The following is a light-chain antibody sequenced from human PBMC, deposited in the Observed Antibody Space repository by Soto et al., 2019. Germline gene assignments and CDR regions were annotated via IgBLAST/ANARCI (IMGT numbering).Light chain of an antibody. J-gene: IGKJ5*01. V-gene: IGKV3-15*01. CDR2: GAS. Sequence: EIVMTQSPATLSVSPGERANLSCRASQSVSDNFAWYQQKHGQAPRLFIYGASARATGIPARCSGSGSGTEFTLTISSLQSEDFAFYYCQQYNNWPITFGQGTRLEIK. CDR1: QSVSDN. CDR3: QQYNNWPIT.